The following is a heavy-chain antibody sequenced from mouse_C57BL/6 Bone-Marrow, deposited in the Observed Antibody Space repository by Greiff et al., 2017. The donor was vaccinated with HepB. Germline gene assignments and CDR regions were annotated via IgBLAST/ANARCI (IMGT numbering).Heavy chain of an antibody. CDR2: IDPSDSYT. D-gene: IGHD2-3*01. CDR3: ARWLLRDY. CDR1: GYTFTSYW. J-gene: IGHJ2*01. V-gene: IGHV1-59*01. Sequence: QVQLQQSGAELVRPGTSVKLSCKASGYTFTSYWMHWVKQRPGQGLEWIGVIDPSDSYTNYNQKFKGKATLTVDTSSSTAYMQLSSLTSEDSAVYYCARWLLRDYWGQGTTLTVSS.